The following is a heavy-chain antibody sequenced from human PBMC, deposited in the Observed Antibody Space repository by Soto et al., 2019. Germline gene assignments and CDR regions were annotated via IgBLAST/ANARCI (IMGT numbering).Heavy chain of an antibody. Sequence: PGGSLRLSCVASGFTFDYYWMHWIRQAPGKGLEWVSYISSSGSTIYYADSVKGRFTISRDNAKNSLYLQMNSLRAEDTAVYYCARDPLPARNTNDYWGQGTLVTVSS. V-gene: IGHV3-11*01. CDR2: ISSSGSTI. J-gene: IGHJ4*02. D-gene: IGHD3-3*01. CDR1: GFTFDYYW. CDR3: ARDPLPARNTNDY.